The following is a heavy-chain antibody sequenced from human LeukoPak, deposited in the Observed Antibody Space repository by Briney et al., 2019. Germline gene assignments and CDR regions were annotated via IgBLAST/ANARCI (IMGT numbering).Heavy chain of an antibody. CDR3: ARDRGGYYDILTGYYKGFTFDY. CDR2: ISWNSGKI. V-gene: IGHV3-9*01. Sequence: PGRALRLSCAGSGFTFDDYAMHWVRQAPGKGLEWVSSISWNSGKIAYADSVKGRFTMSRDNAKNALYLQMNSLRAEDTAVYYCARDRGGYYDILTGYYKGFTFDYWGQGTLVTVSS. D-gene: IGHD3-9*01. J-gene: IGHJ4*02. CDR1: GFTFDDYA.